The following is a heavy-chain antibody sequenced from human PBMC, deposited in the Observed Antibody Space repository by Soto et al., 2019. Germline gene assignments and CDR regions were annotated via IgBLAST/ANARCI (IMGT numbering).Heavy chain of an antibody. V-gene: IGHV1-24*01. CDR2: FDPEDGET. CDR1: GYTLTELS. CDR3: ATDITTSSTSWTWGWFDP. D-gene: IGHD2-2*01. J-gene: IGHJ5*02. Sequence: QVQLVQSGAEVKKPGASVKVSCKVSGYTLTELSMHWVRQAPGKGLEWMGGFDPEDGETIYAQKSQGRVTMTEDTSTDTAYMELSSLRSEDTAVYYCATDITTSSTSWTWGWFDPWGQGTLVTVSS.